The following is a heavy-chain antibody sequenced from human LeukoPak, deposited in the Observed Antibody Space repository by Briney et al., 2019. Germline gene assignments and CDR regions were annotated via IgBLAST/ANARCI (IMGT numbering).Heavy chain of an antibody. D-gene: IGHD6-13*01. CDR1: GGTFSSYA. CDR2: IIPIFGTA. V-gene: IGHV1-69*13. Sequence: SVKVSCKASGGTFSSYAISWVRQAPGQGLEWMGGIIPIFGTANYAQKFQGRVTITADESTSTAYMELSSLRSEDTAVYYCATPDRLIAAAGTHYYYGMDVWAKGPRSPSP. J-gene: IGHJ6*02. CDR3: ATPDRLIAAAGTHYYYGMDV.